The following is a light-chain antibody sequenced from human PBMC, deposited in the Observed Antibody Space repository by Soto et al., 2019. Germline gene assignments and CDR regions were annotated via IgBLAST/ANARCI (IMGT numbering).Light chain of an antibody. Sequence: EIVLTQSPGTLSLSPGERATLSCRASQSVSSSYLAWYQQKPGQAPRLLIYGASNRATGIPDRFSGSGSGADFTLTISRVEPEDFAVYYCHQYGRSPWTLGQGTKVDI. CDR3: HQYGRSPWT. CDR2: GAS. V-gene: IGKV3-20*01. J-gene: IGKJ1*01. CDR1: QSVSSSY.